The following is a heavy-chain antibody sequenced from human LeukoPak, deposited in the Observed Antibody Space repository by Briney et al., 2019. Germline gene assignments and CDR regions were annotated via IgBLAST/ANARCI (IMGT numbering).Heavy chain of an antibody. V-gene: IGHV4-31*03. Sequence: SETLSLTCTVSGGSISSGGYYWSWIRQHPGKGLEWIGYIYYSGSTYYNPSLKSRVTISVDTSKNQFSLKLSSVTAADTAVYYCARTHYYDSSGYSVPDYWGQGTLVTVSS. D-gene: IGHD3-22*01. CDR1: GGSISSGGYY. CDR3: ARTHYYDSSGYSVPDY. J-gene: IGHJ4*02. CDR2: IYYSGST.